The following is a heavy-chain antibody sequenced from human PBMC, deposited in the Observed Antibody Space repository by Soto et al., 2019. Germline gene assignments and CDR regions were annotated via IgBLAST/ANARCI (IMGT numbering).Heavy chain of an antibody. CDR1: GFSLNDYN. J-gene: IGHJ4*02. V-gene: IGHV3-48*01. CDR2: ISGTSGAT. Sequence: EVQLVESGGGLVQPGGSLRLSCAASGFSLNDYNMKWVRQAPGKGLEWVSDISGTSGATYYADSVKGRFTISRDTAKNSLYLQMNNLRAEDTAIYYCVRDWAYSFAYWGQGTLVTVSS. D-gene: IGHD2-21*01. CDR3: VRDWAYSFAY.